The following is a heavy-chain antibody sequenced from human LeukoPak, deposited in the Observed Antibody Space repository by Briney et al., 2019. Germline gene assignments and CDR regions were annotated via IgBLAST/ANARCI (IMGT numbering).Heavy chain of an antibody. V-gene: IGHV1-46*01. D-gene: IGHD2-2*01. CDR2: INPSGGST. Sequence: ASVKVSCKASGYTFTSYYMHWVRQAPGQGLEWMGIINPSGGSTSYAQKFQGRVTMTRDTSTSTVYMELSSLRSEDTAVYYCARGGAVERYCSSTSCCWVDAFDIWGQGTMVTVSS. CDR3: ARGGAVERYCSSTSCCWVDAFDI. J-gene: IGHJ3*02. CDR1: GYTFTSYY.